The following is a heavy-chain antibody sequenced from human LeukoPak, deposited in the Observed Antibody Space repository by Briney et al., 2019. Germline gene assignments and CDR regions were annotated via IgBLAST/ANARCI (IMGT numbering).Heavy chain of an antibody. Sequence: GESLRLSCAASGFTFSSYAMSWVRQAPGKGLEWVSAISGSGGSTYYADSVKGRFTISRDNSKNTLYLQMNSLGAEDTAVYYCAKGYYDFWSGGTYYFDYWGQGTLVTVSS. D-gene: IGHD3-3*01. J-gene: IGHJ4*02. CDR2: ISGSGGST. V-gene: IGHV3-23*01. CDR3: AKGYYDFWSGGTYYFDY. CDR1: GFTFSSYA.